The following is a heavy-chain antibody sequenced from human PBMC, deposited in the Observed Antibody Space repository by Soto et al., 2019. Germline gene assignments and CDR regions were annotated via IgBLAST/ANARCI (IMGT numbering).Heavy chain of an antibody. Sequence: QVQLVQSGAEVKKPGASVKVSCKASGYTFTSYGISWVRQAPGQGLEWMGWISAYNGNTNYAQKLQGRVTMTTDTSTSKAYMELRRLKSDDTAVYYCARDRTVVVPTFDPWGQGSLVTVSS. CDR1: GYTFTSYG. D-gene: IGHD2-2*01. J-gene: IGHJ5*02. CDR3: ARDRTVVVPTFDP. V-gene: IGHV1-18*01. CDR2: ISAYNGNT.